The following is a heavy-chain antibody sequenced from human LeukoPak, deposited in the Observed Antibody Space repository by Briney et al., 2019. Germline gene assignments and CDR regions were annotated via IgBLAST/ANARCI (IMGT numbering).Heavy chain of an antibody. CDR3: VRDLGHSRHYFEY. Sequence: GGSLRLFCAASGFTFNFFFMNWVRLTPGRGLEWVACISQDGSETFYMDSVRGRFTISRDNTKNSLYLQMNSLRAEDTAVYFCVRDLGHSRHYFEYWGQGALVTVSS. CDR1: GFTFNFFF. V-gene: IGHV3-7*01. D-gene: IGHD7-27*01. CDR2: ISQDGSET. J-gene: IGHJ4*02.